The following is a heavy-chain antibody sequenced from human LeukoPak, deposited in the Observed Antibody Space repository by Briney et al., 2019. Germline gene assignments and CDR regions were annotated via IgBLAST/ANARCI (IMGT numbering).Heavy chain of an antibody. CDR1: GGSVSSGSYY. J-gene: IGHJ4*02. D-gene: IGHD3-22*01. V-gene: IGHV4-61*01. CDR2: IYYSGST. Sequence: SETLSLTCTVSGGSVSSGSYYWSWIRQPPGKGLEWIGYIYYSGSTDYNPSLKSRVTISVDTSKNQFSLKLSSVTAADTAVYYCARAGDSSGYYFTYWGQGTLVTVSS. CDR3: ARAGDSSGYYFTY.